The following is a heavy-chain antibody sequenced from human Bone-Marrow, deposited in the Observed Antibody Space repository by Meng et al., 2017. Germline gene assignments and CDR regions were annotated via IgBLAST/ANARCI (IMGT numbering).Heavy chain of an antibody. CDR3: SGHVDY. J-gene: IGHJ4*01. Sequence: VESGGGFDKPGGSLRLSCAAFGFTFSNAWMTWVRQAPGKGLEWIGRMKSNVDGGTVDYAAAVKGRFFISRDDSENTFYLQMNSLKTEDTAVYYCSGHVDYWGHGTLVTVSS. V-gene: IGHV3-15*01. CDR2: MKSNVDGGTV. CDR1: GFTFSNAW.